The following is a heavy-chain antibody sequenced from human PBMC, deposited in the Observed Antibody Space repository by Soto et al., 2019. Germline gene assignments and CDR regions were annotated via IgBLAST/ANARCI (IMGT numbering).Heavy chain of an antibody. CDR3: EKASPHIDFDY. Sequence: GGSLRLSCAASGFTFSSYAMSWVRQAPGKGLEWVSAISGSGGSTYYADSVKGRFTISRDNSKNTLYLQMNSLRAEDTAVSSREKASPHIDFDYWGQGTLVTVSS. J-gene: IGHJ4*02. CDR2: ISGSGGST. V-gene: IGHV3-23*01. CDR1: GFTFSSYA.